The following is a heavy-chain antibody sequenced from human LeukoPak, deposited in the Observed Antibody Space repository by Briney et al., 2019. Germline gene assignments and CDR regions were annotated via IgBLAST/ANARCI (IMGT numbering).Heavy chain of an antibody. D-gene: IGHD2-2*01. CDR3: AKPTRSSRNVDPFFDY. J-gene: IGHJ4*02. V-gene: IGHV3-30*04. Sequence: GRSLRLSCAASGFTFSSYAMHWVRQAPGKGLEWVAVISYDGSNKYYADSVKGRFTISRDNSKNTLYLQMNSLRAEDTAVYYCAKPTRSSRNVDPFFDYWGQGTLVTVSS. CDR1: GFTFSSYA. CDR2: ISYDGSNK.